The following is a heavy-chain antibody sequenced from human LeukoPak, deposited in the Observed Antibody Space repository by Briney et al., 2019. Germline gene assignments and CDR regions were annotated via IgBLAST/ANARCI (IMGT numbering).Heavy chain of an antibody. CDR1: GGSFSGYY. V-gene: IGHV4-34*01. D-gene: IGHD3-3*01. Sequence: SETLSLTCAVYGGSFSGYYWSWIRQPPGKGLEWIGEINHSGSTNYNPSLKSRVTISVDKSKNQFSLKLSSVTAADTAVYYCARARGFDFWSGYRENNWFDPWGQGTLVTVS. CDR2: INHSGST. J-gene: IGHJ5*02. CDR3: ARARGFDFWSGYRENNWFDP.